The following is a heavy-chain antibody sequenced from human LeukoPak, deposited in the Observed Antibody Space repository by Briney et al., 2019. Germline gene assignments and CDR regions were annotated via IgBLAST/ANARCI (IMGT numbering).Heavy chain of an antibody. CDR2: ISYDGSNK. J-gene: IGHJ5*02. D-gene: IGHD3-3*01. CDR3: ARDLVPQADRFLVPFDP. CDR1: GFTFSSYA. Sequence: PGGSLRLSCAASGFTFSSYAMHWVRQAPGKGLEWVAVISYDGSNKYYADSVKGRFTISRDNAKNTLYLQMNSLTAEDTAVFYCARDLVPQADRFLVPFDPWGQGTLVTVSS. V-gene: IGHV3-30-3*01.